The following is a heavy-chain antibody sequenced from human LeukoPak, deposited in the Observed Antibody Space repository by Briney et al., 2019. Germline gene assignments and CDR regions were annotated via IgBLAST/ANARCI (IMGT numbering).Heavy chain of an antibody. D-gene: IGHD6-13*01. Sequence: GGSLRLSCAASGFTFSSYSMNWVRQAPGKGLEWFSSISSSSSYIYYADSVKGRFTISRDNAKNSLYLQMNSLRAEDTAVYYCAKGRRGSRPGAFDIWGQGTMVTVSS. J-gene: IGHJ3*02. CDR3: AKGRRGSRPGAFDI. CDR1: GFTFSSYS. CDR2: ISSSSSYI. V-gene: IGHV3-21*04.